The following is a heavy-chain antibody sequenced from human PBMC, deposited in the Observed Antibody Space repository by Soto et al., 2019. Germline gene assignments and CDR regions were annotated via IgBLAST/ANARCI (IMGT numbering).Heavy chain of an antibody. Sequence: ASVKVSCNASGYTFTNYGISWVRQAPGQGLEWMGWINTYNGNTNHAQKLQGRVTMTTDTSTSTAYMELRSLRSDDTAVYYCARGVGSGTYYNQYNWFDPWGQGTLVTVPS. CDR2: INTYNGNT. D-gene: IGHD3-10*01. J-gene: IGHJ5*02. V-gene: IGHV1-18*01. CDR3: ARGVGSGTYYNQYNWFDP. CDR1: GYTFTNYG.